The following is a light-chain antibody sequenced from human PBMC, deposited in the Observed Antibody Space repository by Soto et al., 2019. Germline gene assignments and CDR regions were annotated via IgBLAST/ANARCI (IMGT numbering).Light chain of an antibody. Sequence: QSALTQPPSASGSPGQSVTISCTGTSSDVGGYNYVSWYQQHPGKAPKLMIYEVSKRPSGVPDRFSGSKSGNTASLTVSGLQAEDEADYYCSSYAGSNNLFGGGTEVTVL. CDR3: SSYAGSNNL. V-gene: IGLV2-8*01. CDR2: EVS. J-gene: IGLJ2*01. CDR1: SSDVGGYNY.